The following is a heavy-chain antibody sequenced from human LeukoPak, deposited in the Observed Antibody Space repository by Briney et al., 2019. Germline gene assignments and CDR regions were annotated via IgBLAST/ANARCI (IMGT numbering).Heavy chain of an antibody. Sequence: PGGSLRLSCAASGFTFSSYEMNWVRQAPGKGLEWVSYISSSGSTIYYADSVKGRFTISRDNAQNSLFLQMNSLSLDDTAVYYCARADRWGEYYFDSWGLGTLVTVSS. CDR2: ISSSGSTI. D-gene: IGHD2-21*01. CDR3: ARADRWGEYYFDS. CDR1: GFTFSSYE. J-gene: IGHJ4*02. V-gene: IGHV3-48*03.